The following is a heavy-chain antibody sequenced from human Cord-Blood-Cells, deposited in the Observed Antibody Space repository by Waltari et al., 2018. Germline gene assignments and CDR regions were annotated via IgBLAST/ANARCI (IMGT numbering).Heavy chain of an antibody. D-gene: IGHD3-22*01. V-gene: IGHV4-59*08. Sequence: QVQLQESGPGLVKPSETLSLTCTVSGGSISSYYCSWIRQPPGKGLEWIGYIYYSGSTNYNPSLKSRVTISVDTSKNQFSLKLSSVTAADTAVYYCARQPDDSSGYYYAFDIWGQGTMVTVSS. CDR2: IYYSGST. CDR1: GGSISSYY. CDR3: ARQPDDSSGYYYAFDI. J-gene: IGHJ3*02.